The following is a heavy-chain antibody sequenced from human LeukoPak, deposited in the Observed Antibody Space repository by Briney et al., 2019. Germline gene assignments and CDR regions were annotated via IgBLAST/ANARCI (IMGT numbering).Heavy chain of an antibody. CDR3: ARDVVDYDSSGYYQGETWFDP. J-gene: IGHJ5*02. V-gene: IGHV4-61*01. CDR1: GGSVSRGSYY. Sequence: SETLSLTCTVSGGSVSRGSYYWSWIRQPPGKGLEWIGYIYYSGSTNYNPSLKSRVTISVDTSKNQFSLKLSSVTAADTAVYYCARDVVDYDSSGYYQGETWFDPWGQGTLVTVSS. CDR2: IYYSGST. D-gene: IGHD3-22*01.